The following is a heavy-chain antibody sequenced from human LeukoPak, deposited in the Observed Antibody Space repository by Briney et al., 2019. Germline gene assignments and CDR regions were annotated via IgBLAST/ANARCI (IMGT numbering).Heavy chain of an antibody. CDR3: ARDGYSYGYMSYYKDV. V-gene: IGHV4-59*01. J-gene: IGHJ6*03. CDR1: GGSISSYY. D-gene: IGHD5-18*01. Sequence: PSETLSLTCTVSGGSISSYYWSWIRQPPGKGLEWIGYIYYSGSTNYNPSLKSRVTISVDTSKNQFSLKLSSVTAADTAAYYCARDGYSYGYMSYYKDVWGKGTTVTVSS. CDR2: IYYSGST.